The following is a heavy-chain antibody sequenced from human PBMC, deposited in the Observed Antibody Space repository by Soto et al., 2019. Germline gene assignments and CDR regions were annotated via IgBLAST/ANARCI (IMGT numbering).Heavy chain of an antibody. CDR3: ARGKQIGQYYFDS. CDR2: VSASGGTT. CDR1: GFTFSSYA. D-gene: IGHD6-6*01. V-gene: IGHV3-23*01. Sequence: GGSLRLSCAASGFTFSSYAMAWVRQAPGKGLEWVSSVSASGGTTNYADSVKGRFTISRDNDNNTLFLQMNSLRAEDTAVYYCARGKQIGQYYFDSWGQGTLVTVSS. J-gene: IGHJ4*02.